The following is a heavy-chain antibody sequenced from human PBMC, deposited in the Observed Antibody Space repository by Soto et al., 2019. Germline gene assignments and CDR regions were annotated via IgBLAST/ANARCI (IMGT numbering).Heavy chain of an antibody. Sequence: QLQLQESGPGLVKPSETLSLTCTVSGGSISSSSYYWGWIRQPPGKGLEWIGSIYYSGSTYYNPSLKSRVTISVDTSKNQFSLKLSSVTAADTAVYYCAGLRNYDFWSGSDRYGMDVWGQGTTVTVSS. J-gene: IGHJ6*02. V-gene: IGHV4-39*01. CDR1: GGSISSSSYY. CDR3: AGLRNYDFWSGSDRYGMDV. D-gene: IGHD3-3*01. CDR2: IYYSGST.